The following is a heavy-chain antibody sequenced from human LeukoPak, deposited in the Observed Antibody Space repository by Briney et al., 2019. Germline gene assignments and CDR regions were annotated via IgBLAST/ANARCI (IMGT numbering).Heavy chain of an antibody. J-gene: IGHJ5*02. Sequence: ASVKVSCKASGYTFTGYYMHWVRQAPGQGLEWMGWINPNSGGTNYARSFQGRVTITRDTSISTAYMELSRLRSDDTAVYYCARDEQQLGNWFDHWGQGTLVTVSS. CDR1: GYTFTGYY. CDR2: INPNSGGT. D-gene: IGHD6-13*01. CDR3: ARDEQQLGNWFDH. V-gene: IGHV1-2*02.